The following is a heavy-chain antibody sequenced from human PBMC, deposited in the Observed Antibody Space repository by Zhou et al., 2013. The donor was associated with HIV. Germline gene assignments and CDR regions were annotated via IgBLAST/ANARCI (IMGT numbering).Heavy chain of an antibody. V-gene: IGHV1-46*01. CDR3: ARGRGHRSGYYDG. D-gene: IGHD3-16*01. CDR1: GYTFTSYG. CDR2: INPFGGST. Sequence: QVQLVQSGAEVKKPGASVKVSCKASGYTFTSYGISWVRQAPGQGLEWMGIINPFGGSTSYAQKFQGRVTMTRDTSTSTVHMELSSLRFEDTAVYYCARGRGHRSGYYDGWGQGTMVTVSS. J-gene: IGHJ3*01.